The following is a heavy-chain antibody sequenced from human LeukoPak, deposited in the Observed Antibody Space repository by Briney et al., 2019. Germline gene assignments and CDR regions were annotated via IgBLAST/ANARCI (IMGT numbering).Heavy chain of an antibody. CDR2: IRYDGSNK. CDR1: GFTFSSYG. CDR3: AKDPVTMVRGGHFFDY. V-gene: IGHV3-30*02. Sequence: SGGSLRLSCAASGFTFSSYGMHWVRQAPGKGLEWVAFIRYDGSNKYYADSVKGRFTISRDNSKNTLYLQMNSLRAEDTAVYYCAKDPVTMVRGGHFFDYWGQGTLVTVSS. J-gene: IGHJ4*02. D-gene: IGHD3-10*01.